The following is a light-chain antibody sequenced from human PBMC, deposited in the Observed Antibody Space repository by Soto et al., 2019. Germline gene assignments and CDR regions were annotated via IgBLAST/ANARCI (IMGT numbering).Light chain of an antibody. J-gene: IGKJ5*01. Sequence: VLTQSPGTLSLSDGKRAPLSCRASQFVSSNLAWYQQKPGQAPRLLIYGASTRATGIPARFSGSGSGTEFTLTISNLQSEDFAVYFCQQYHNGPPITFGQGTRLEIK. CDR2: GAS. CDR1: QFVSSN. CDR3: QQYHNGPPIT. V-gene: IGKV3D-15*01.